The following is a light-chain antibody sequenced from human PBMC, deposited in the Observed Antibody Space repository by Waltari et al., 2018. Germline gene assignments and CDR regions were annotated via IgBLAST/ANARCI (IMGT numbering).Light chain of an antibody. CDR2: GGS. CDR1: SSDVGGYNL. CDR3: CSYTTSITWV. Sequence: SALTQPASVSGSPGQSITIACSGTSSDVGGYNLVSWYQQHPGTAPKLIIYGGSNRPSGVSNRFSGSKSGNTASLTISGLQAEDEAAYYCCSYTTSITWVFGGGTKLTVL. J-gene: IGLJ3*02. V-gene: IGLV2-23*01.